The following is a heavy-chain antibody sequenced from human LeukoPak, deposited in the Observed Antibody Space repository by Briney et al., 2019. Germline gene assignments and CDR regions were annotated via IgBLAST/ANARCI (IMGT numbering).Heavy chain of an antibody. CDR2: ISSNGGST. J-gene: IGHJ4*02. V-gene: IGHV3-64*01. CDR1: GFTFSSYA. CDR3: TRGRWAKGPFDY. Sequence: GGSLRLSCAASGFTFSSYAMHWVRQAPGKGLEYVSAISSNGGSTYYANSVKGRFTISRDNSKNTLYLQMGSLRAEDMAVYYCTRGRWAKGPFDYWGQGTLVTVSS. D-gene: IGHD5-24*01.